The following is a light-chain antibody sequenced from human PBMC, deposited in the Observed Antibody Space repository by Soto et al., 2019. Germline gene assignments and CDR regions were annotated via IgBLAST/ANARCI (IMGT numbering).Light chain of an antibody. CDR2: DDT. J-gene: IGLJ1*01. CDR1: SSNIGGNS. V-gene: IGLV1-51*01. Sequence: QSVLTQPPSVSAAPGQKVTISCSGSSSNIGGNSVSWYQQLPGTAPILLIYDDTKRLSGIPDRFSGSKSGTSATLGITGFQTGDEAGYYCGSWDSSLSADVFGTGRKVTGL. CDR3: GSWDSSLSADV.